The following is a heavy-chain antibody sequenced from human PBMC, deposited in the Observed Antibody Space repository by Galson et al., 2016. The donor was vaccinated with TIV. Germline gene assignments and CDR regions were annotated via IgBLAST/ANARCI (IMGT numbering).Heavy chain of an antibody. CDR1: GYTFTDYG. D-gene: IGHD1-26*01. CDR2: ISGYSGNT. V-gene: IGHV1-18*01. Sequence: SVKVSCKASGYTFTDYGISWVRQAPGQGLEWMGWISGYSGNTNHAQKFQGRVTMTTNTSTRTACMELRSLRSDDTAVYYCARDRMSPLVGATQDFWGQGTLVSVSS. J-gene: IGHJ4*02. CDR3: ARDRMSPLVGATQDF.